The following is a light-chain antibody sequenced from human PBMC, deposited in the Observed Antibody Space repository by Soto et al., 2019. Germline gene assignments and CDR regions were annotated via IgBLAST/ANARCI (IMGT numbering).Light chain of an antibody. CDR3: SSYATSNTLV. CDR1: SSDVGSYKY. Sequence: QSALTQPASVSGSPGQSVTIPCTGTSSDVGSYKYVSWYQQHPGKAPKLIIYDVSDRPSGVSNRFSGSKSGNTASLTISGLQAEDEADYYCSSYATSNTLVFGGGTKLTV. V-gene: IGLV2-14*01. CDR2: DVS. J-gene: IGLJ3*02.